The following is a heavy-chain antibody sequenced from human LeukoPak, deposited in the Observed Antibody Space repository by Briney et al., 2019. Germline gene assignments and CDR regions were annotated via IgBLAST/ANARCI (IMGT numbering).Heavy chain of an antibody. CDR3: ARGGRQIWLLY. CDR2: INHSGST. CDR1: GGSFSGYY. Sequence: SETLSLTCAVYGGSFSGYYWSWIRQPPGKGLEWIGEINHSGSTNYNPSLKSRVTISVDTSKNQFSLKLSSVTAADTAVYYCARGGRQIWLLYWDQGTLVTVSS. V-gene: IGHV4-34*01. J-gene: IGHJ4*02. D-gene: IGHD5-18*01.